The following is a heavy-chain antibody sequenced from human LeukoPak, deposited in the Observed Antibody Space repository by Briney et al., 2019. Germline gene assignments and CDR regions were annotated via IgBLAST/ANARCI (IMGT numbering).Heavy chain of an antibody. Sequence: ASVKVSCKASGGTFSSYAISWVRQAPGQGLEWMGGIIPIFGTANYAQKFQGRVTITADESTSRAYMELSSLRSEDTAVYYCASVSWFGELLSNWFDPWGQGTLVTVSS. V-gene: IGHV1-69*01. J-gene: IGHJ5*02. D-gene: IGHD3-10*01. CDR1: GGTFSSYA. CDR3: ASVSWFGELLSNWFDP. CDR2: IIPIFGTA.